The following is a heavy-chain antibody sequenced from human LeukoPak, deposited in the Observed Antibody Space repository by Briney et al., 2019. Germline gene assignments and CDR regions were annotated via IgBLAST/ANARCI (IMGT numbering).Heavy chain of an antibody. J-gene: IGHJ6*03. V-gene: IGHV4-4*07. CDR2: IYFFGNP. D-gene: IGHD2-15*01. Sequence: PLETLSLTCSVSGGSLGNYYWNWIRQPAGKGLEWIGRIYFFGNPTYNPSFMGRVTLSRDTSKNQFSLRLTSVTAADSAVYYCARDFPTLLWSGDLLSPEYNYFMDVWGKGTTVTVS. CDR1: GGSLGNYY. CDR3: ARDFPTLLWSGDLLSPEYNYFMDV.